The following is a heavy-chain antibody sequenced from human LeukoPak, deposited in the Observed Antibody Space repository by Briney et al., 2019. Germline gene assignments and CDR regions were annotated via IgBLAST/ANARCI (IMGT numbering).Heavy chain of an antibody. Sequence: GGSLRLSCAASGFTVSSNYMSWVRQAPGKGWEWVPVIFSGGSTYYADSVKGRFTISRDNSKNTLYLQMNSLRAEDTAVYYCARDQKNYGSGSYYEYYYYMDVWGKGTTVTVSS. CDR1: GFTVSSNY. CDR3: ARDQKNYGSGSYYEYYYYMDV. D-gene: IGHD3-10*01. CDR2: IFSGGST. V-gene: IGHV3-66*02. J-gene: IGHJ6*03.